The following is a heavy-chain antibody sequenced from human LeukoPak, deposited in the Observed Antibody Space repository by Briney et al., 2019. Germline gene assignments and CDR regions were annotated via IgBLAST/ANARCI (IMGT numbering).Heavy chain of an antibody. CDR3: ARDANYHVSSDYYDAFDI. J-gene: IGHJ3*02. V-gene: IGHV3-7*01. D-gene: IGHD3-22*01. CDR2: IRGDESRK. Sequence: GGSLRLSCAASGFSFSNYWMTWLRQAPGKGLEWVANIRGDESRKYYLDSVTGRFTISRDNAKDSLYLQMNSLRAEDTAVYYCARDANYHVSSDYYDAFDIWGQGTMVTVSS. CDR1: GFSFSNYW.